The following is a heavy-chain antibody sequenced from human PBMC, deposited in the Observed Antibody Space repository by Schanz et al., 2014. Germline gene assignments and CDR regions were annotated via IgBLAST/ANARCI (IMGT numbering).Heavy chain of an antibody. V-gene: IGHV3-11*06. D-gene: IGHD3-10*01. J-gene: IGHJ5*02. CDR3: ATNFYGSGIGDP. Sequence: QVQLVESGGGLVKPGGSLRLSCSASGFIFRDYYMTWIRQAPGQGLEWISSISGSGDSTDYADSVRGRFTISRDYGRNSVFLEMNTLTAEDTAVYYCATNFYGSGIGDPWGQGTLVTVSS. CDR1: GFIFRDYY. CDR2: ISGSGDST.